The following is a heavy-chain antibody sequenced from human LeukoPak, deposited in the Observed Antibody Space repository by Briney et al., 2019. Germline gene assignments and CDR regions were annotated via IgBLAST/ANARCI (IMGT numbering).Heavy chain of an antibody. D-gene: IGHD3-10*01. Sequence: PGGSLRLSCSASGFTFSYYAIHWVRQAPGKGLEYVSGMRSKGGSTYNADSVKGRFTISRDNAKNSLYLQMNSLRAEDTAVYYCARDLFGSGSFYGFWGQGTLVT. CDR1: GFTFSYYA. CDR3: ARDLFGSGSFYGF. V-gene: IGHV3-64*04. J-gene: IGHJ4*02. CDR2: MRSKGGST.